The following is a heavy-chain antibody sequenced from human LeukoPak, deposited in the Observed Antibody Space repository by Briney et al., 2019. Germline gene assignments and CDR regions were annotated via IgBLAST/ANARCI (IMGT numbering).Heavy chain of an antibody. CDR3: VTSWCRQQRGY. V-gene: IGHV3-7*01. CDR2: MSPDGSDK. D-gene: IGHD2-8*01. Sequence: PGGSLRLSCAASGFSFRDYWMSWVRQAPGKGLEWVADMSPDGSDKTYVDSVKGRLTISRDNAKQSLYLQMDSLTAEDTAVYYCVTSWCRQQRGYWGQGTLVTVSS. J-gene: IGHJ4*02. CDR1: GFSFRDYW.